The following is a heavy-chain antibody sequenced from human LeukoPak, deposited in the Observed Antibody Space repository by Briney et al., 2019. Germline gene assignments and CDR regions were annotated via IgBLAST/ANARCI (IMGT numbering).Heavy chain of an antibody. J-gene: IGHJ4*02. CDR1: GGSFSGYY. D-gene: IGHD4-17*01. CDR2: INHSGST. V-gene: IGHV4-34*01. Sequence: PSETLSLTCAVYGGSFSGYYWSWIRQPPGKGLEWIGEINHSGSTNYNPSHKSRVTISVDTSKNQFSLKLSSVTAADTAVYYCARGSTVTTVYDFDYWGQGTLVTVSS. CDR3: ARGSTVTTVYDFDY.